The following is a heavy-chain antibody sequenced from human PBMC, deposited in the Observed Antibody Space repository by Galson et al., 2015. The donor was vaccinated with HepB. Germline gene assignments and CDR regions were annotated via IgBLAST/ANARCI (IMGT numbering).Heavy chain of an antibody. CDR2: IYTSGST. CDR1: GGSLSSGSFC. CDR3: ARSPIFGETNWFDP. Sequence: TLSLTCTVSGGSLSSGSFCWSWIRQPAGKGLEWIGRIYTSGSTNYNPSLKSRVTMSVDTSKNQFSLKLSSVTAADTAVYYCARSPIFGETNWFDPWGQGTLVTVSS. V-gene: IGHV4-61*02. D-gene: IGHD3-3*01. J-gene: IGHJ5*02.